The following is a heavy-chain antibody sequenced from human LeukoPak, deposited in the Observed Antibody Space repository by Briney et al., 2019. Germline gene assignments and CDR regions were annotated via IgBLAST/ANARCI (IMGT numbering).Heavy chain of an antibody. Sequence: PGESLRLSCAASGFTFSSYAMSWVRQAPGKGLEWVSAISGSCGSTYYADSVKGRFTISRDNSKNTLYLQMNSLRAEDTAVYYCAKDQGGDILTGWLAYDAFDIWGQGTMVTVSS. D-gene: IGHD3-9*01. V-gene: IGHV3-23*01. J-gene: IGHJ3*02. CDR3: AKDQGGDILTGWLAYDAFDI. CDR2: ISGSCGST. CDR1: GFTFSSYA.